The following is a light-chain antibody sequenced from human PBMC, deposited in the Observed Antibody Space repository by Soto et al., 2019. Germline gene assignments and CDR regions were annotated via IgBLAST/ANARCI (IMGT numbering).Light chain of an antibody. CDR3: SSYTSTNSWV. CDR1: SSDVGGYNY. J-gene: IGLJ3*02. Sequence: QSALTQSASVSGSPGQSITVSCTGTSSDVGGYNYVSWHQQHPGKAPKLIIYDVSNRPSGVSTRFSGSKSGNTASLTISGLQAEDEADYSCSSYTSTNSWVFGGGTKLTVL. V-gene: IGLV2-14*01. CDR2: DVS.